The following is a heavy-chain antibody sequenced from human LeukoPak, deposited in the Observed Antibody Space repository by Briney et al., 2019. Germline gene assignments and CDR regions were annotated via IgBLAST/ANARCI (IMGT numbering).Heavy chain of an antibody. D-gene: IGHD1-26*01. CDR2: IYYSGST. CDR3: ARYSGGHLGAGAEFFQH. V-gene: IGHV4-39*01. CDR1: GGSISSSNHY. Sequence: SETLSLTCTVSGGSISSSNHYWGWIRQPPGKGLEWIGSIYYSGSTYYNPSLKSRVTISADTSKNQFSLKLSSVTAADTAVYYCARYSGGHLGAGAEFFQHWGQGTLVTVSS. J-gene: IGHJ1*01.